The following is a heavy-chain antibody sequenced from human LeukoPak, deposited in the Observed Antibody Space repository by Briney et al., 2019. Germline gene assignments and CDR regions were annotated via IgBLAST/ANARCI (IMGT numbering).Heavy chain of an antibody. V-gene: IGHV4-39*07. CDR2: IYYSGST. CDR1: GGSISSSSYY. CDR3: ARGGWSAFDI. J-gene: IGHJ3*02. D-gene: IGHD3-10*01. Sequence: PSETLSLTCTVSGGSISSSSYYWGWIRQPPGKGLEWIGSIYYSGSTYYNPSLKSRVTISVDTSKNQFSLKLSSVTAADTAVYYCARGGWSAFDIWGQGTMVTVSS.